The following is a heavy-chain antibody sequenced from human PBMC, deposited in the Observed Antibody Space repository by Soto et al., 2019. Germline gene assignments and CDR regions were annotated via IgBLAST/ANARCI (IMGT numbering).Heavy chain of an antibody. V-gene: IGHV1-69*02. J-gene: IGHJ6*03. CDR3: VRGYCSGGSCYAYYYYYIDV. CDR1: GGTFSSYA. D-gene: IGHD2-15*01. CDR2: IIPILGIA. Sequence: QVQLVQSGAEVQKPGSSVKVSCKASGGTFSSYAISWVRQAPGQGLEWMGRIIPILGIANYAQKFQGRVTITADKSTGTAYMEVGSLRSEDTAVYYCVRGYCSGGSCYAYYYYYIDVWGKGTTVTVSS.